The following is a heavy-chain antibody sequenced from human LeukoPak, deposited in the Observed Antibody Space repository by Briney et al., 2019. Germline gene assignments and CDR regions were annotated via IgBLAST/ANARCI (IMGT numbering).Heavy chain of an antibody. CDR2: IYTSGST. Sequence: SETLSLTCTVSGGSISSYYWSWIRQPAGKGLEWIGRIYTSGSTNYNPSLKSRVTMSVDTSKNQFSLKLSSVTAADTAVYYCAREGGTWRQLWLTPFDYWGQGTLVTVSS. V-gene: IGHV4-4*07. J-gene: IGHJ4*02. D-gene: IGHD5-18*01. CDR1: GGSISSYY. CDR3: AREGGTWRQLWLTPFDY.